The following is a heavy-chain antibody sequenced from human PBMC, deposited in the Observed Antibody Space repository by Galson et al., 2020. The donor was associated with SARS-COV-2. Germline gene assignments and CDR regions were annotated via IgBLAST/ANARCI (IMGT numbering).Heavy chain of an antibody. V-gene: IGHV3-23*01. CDR1: GFTFSSYT. D-gene: IGHD4-17*01. Sequence: GESLKISCAASGFTFSSYTVNWVRQAPGKGLEWVSAISGSGGATSYADSVKGRFTISRDNSKNTLYLQMNTLRAEDTAVYYCAKAPGADYLFDYWGQGTLVSVSS. CDR2: ISGSGGAT. CDR3: AKAPGADYLFDY. J-gene: IGHJ4*02.